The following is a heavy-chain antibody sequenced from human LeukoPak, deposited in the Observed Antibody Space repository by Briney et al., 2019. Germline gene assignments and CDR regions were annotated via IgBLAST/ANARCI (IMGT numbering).Heavy chain of an antibody. D-gene: IGHD3-3*01. J-gene: IGHJ6*02. CDR2: ISGSGGST. Sequence: PGASLRLSCAASGFTFSSYAMSWVRQAPGKGLEWVSAISGSGGSTYYADSVKGRFTISRDNSKNTLYLQMNSLRAEDTAVYYCAKDTERLTICGVVSAYGMDVWGQGTTVTVSS. V-gene: IGHV3-23*01. CDR1: GFTFSSYA. CDR3: AKDTERLTICGVVSAYGMDV.